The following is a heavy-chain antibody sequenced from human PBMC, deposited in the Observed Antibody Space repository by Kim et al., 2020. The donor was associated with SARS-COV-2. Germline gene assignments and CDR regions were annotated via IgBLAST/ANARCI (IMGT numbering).Heavy chain of an antibody. J-gene: IGHJ3*02. Sequence: GGSLRLSCAASGFTFTSYDMHWVRQPTGKGLEWVSGISPAGDIYYADSVKGRFTISRENAKNSLYLQMNTLRAGDTAVYYCARATRFGELLSKDAFDIWGQGTMVSVSS. V-gene: IGHV3-13*01. D-gene: IGHD3-10*01. CDR2: ISPAGDI. CDR1: GFTFTSYD. CDR3: ARATRFGELLSKDAFDI.